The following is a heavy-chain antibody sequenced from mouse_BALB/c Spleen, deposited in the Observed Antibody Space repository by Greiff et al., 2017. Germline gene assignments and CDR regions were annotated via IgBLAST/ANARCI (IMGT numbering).Heavy chain of an antibody. CDR1: GFNIKDYY. CDR2: IDPENGNT. V-gene: IGHV14-1*02. Sequence: EVKLQQSGAELVRPGALVKLSCKASGFNIKDYYMHWVKQRPEQGLEWIGWIDPENGNTIYDPKFQGKASITADTSSNTAYLQLSSLTSEDTAVYYCARSDDYADYWGQGTTLTVSS. J-gene: IGHJ2*01. CDR3: ARSDDYADY. D-gene: IGHD2-4*01.